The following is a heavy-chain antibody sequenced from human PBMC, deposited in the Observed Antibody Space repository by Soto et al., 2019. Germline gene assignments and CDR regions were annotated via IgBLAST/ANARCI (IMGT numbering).Heavy chain of an antibody. CDR3: ATVGGYGNTWGSFRFEY. V-gene: IGHV3-53*02. J-gene: IGHJ4*02. D-gene: IGHD3-16*02. CDR1: GFTVSGSD. CDR2: IYTGDST. Sequence: EVQLVETGGGLIQPGGSLRLSCAGSGFTVSGSDMNWVRQAPGKGLEWISIIYTGDSTYYADSVKGRFTISRDISKNTLSLQMNSLRVEDTAVYYCATVGGYGNTWGSFRFEYWGQGTLVTVSS.